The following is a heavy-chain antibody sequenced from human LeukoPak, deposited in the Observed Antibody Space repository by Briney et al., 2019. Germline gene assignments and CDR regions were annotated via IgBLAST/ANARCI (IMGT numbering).Heavy chain of an antibody. Sequence: SETLSLTCAVYGGSFSGYYWSWIRQPPGKGLEWIGEINHSGSTNYNPSLKSRVTISVDTSKNQFSLKLSSVTAADTAVYYCASVLGVDYWGQGTLVTVSS. J-gene: IGHJ4*02. V-gene: IGHV4-34*01. CDR2: INHSGST. CDR1: GGSFSGYY. CDR3: ASVLGVDY. D-gene: IGHD3-10*01.